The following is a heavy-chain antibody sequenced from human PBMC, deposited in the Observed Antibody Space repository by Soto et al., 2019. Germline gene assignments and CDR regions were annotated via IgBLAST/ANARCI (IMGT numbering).Heavy chain of an antibody. D-gene: IGHD3-22*01. CDR3: AREKTYYYDSSGYLTPHYYFDY. V-gene: IGHV1-69*13. J-gene: IGHJ4*02. CDR1: GGTFSSYA. CDR2: IIPIFGTA. Sequence: ASVKVSCKASGGTFSSYAISWVRQAPGQGLEWMGGIIPIFGTANYAQKFQGRVTITADESTSTAYMELSSLRSEDTAVYYCAREKTYYYDSSGYLTPHYYFDYWGQGTLVTVSS.